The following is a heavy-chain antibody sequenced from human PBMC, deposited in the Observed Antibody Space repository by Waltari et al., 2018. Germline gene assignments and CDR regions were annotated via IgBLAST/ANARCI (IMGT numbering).Heavy chain of an antibody. V-gene: IGHV4-39*01. J-gene: IGHJ4*02. CDR2: IYYTKYT. CDR3: ARLSLAAGHLIDY. D-gene: IGHD6-13*01. CDR1: GDSIRNRNYY. Sequence: QLQLQESGPGLVKPSETLSLSCPVSGDSIRNRNYYWGWIRQPPGKGLEWIGSIYYTKYTYYNPSLKSRVTLSLNSVAAADTAVYYCARLSLAAGHLIDYWGQGTLVTVSS.